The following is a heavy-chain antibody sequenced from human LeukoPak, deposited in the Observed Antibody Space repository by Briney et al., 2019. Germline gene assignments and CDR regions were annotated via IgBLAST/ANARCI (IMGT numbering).Heavy chain of an antibody. CDR3: AIDPNWGTHS. V-gene: IGHV3-64*04. CDR2: ISSNGATT. CDR1: GFTFNRFY. Sequence: GGSLRLSCSASGFTFNRFYLHWVRQAPGKGLEFVSHISSNGATTYYADSVKGRFTISRDNSKNALYLQMNSLRVEDTAVYYCAIDPNWGTHSWGQGVLVTVSS. D-gene: IGHD7-27*01. J-gene: IGHJ4*02.